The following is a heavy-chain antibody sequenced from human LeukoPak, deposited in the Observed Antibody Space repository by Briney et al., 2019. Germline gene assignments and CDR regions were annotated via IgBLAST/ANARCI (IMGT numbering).Heavy chain of an antibody. D-gene: IGHD6-13*01. CDR3: ARDLDSSISGLRNLDY. Sequence: GGSLRLSCAASGFTFNNYAMHWVRQAPGKGLEWVAIIWYDGSNKYYTDSVKGRFTISRDNSKNTLYLQMNSLRAEDTAIYYCARDLDSSISGLRNLDYWGQGTLVTVLS. CDR1: GFTFNNYA. CDR2: IWYDGSNK. J-gene: IGHJ4*02. V-gene: IGHV3-33*08.